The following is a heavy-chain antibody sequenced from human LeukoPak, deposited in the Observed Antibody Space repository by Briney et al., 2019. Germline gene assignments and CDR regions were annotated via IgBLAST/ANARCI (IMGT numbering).Heavy chain of an antibody. D-gene: IGHD3-10*01. Sequence: QPGGSLRLSCAASGFTFDDYAVHWVRHAPGKGLEWISHITGDGRVTYYADSVKGRFTISRDNSKDSLYLQMTSLRTEDTAYYYCAKSTSYFGSGTYLDSWGQGTVVTVSS. V-gene: IGHV3-43*02. CDR3: AKSTSYFGSGTYLDS. CDR2: ITGDGRVT. CDR1: GFTFDDYA. J-gene: IGHJ3*01.